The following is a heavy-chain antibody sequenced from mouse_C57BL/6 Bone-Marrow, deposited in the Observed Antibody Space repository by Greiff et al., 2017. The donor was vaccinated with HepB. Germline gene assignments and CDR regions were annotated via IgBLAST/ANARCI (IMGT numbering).Heavy chain of an antibody. Sequence: EVKLMESGGGLVQPGESLKLSCESNEYEFPSHDMSWVRKTPEKRLELVAAINSDGGSTYYPDTMERRFIISRDNTKKTLYLQMSSLRSEDTALYYCARHRAQAGGYYAMDYWGQGTSVTVSS. V-gene: IGHV5-2*01. D-gene: IGHD3-2*02. CDR3: ARHRAQAGGYYAMDY. CDR2: INSDGGST. CDR1: EYEFPSHD. J-gene: IGHJ4*01.